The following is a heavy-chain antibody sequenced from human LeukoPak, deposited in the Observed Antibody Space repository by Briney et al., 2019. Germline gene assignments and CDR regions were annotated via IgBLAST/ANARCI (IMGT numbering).Heavy chain of an antibody. Sequence: GGSLRLSCAASGFNFANHAMSWVRQTPGKGLEWVSAISGGGDITYYADSVTGRFTISRDNSKDTLYLQMHSLRPGDTAVYYCVREDTPATANYWGQGTLVTISS. D-gene: IGHD2-21*02. CDR1: GFNFANHA. CDR3: VREDTPATANY. J-gene: IGHJ4*02. CDR2: ISGGGDIT. V-gene: IGHV3-23*01.